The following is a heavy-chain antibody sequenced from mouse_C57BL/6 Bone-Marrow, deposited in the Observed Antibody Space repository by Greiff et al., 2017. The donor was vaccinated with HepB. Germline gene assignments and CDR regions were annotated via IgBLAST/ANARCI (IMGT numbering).Heavy chain of an antibody. CDR1: GFTFSSYT. Sequence: DVQLVESGGGLVKPGGSLKLSCAASGFTFSSYTMSWVRQTPEKRLEWVATISGGGGNTYYPDSVKGRFTISRDNAKNTLYLPMSSLRSEDPALYYCARFYYGNYGYAMDYWGQGTSVTVSS. CDR3: ARFYYGNYGYAMDY. J-gene: IGHJ4*01. V-gene: IGHV5-9*01. D-gene: IGHD2-1*01. CDR2: ISGGGGNT.